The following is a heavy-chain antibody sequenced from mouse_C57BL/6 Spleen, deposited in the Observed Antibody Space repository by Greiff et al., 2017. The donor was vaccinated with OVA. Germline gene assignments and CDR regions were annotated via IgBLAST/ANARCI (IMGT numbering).Heavy chain of an antibody. Sequence: EVKLMESGGGLVKPGGSLKLSCAASGFTFSDYGMHWVRQAPEKGLEWVAYISSGSSTIYYADTVKGRFTISRDNAKNTLFLQMTSLRSEDTAMYYCARGGTTVVEDWYFDVWGTGTTVTVSS. D-gene: IGHD1-1*01. J-gene: IGHJ1*03. CDR3: ARGGTTVVEDWYFDV. CDR2: ISSGSSTI. V-gene: IGHV5-17*01. CDR1: GFTFSDYG.